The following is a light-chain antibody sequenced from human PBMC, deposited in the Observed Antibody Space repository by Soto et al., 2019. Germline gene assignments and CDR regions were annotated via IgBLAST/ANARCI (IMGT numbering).Light chain of an antibody. V-gene: IGKV3-20*01. CDR3: QEYGSSQIT. J-gene: IGKJ5*01. Sequence: EIVLTQSPGTLSLSPGERATLSCRASQSVSSSYLAWYQQKPGQAPRLLIYGASNRATGIPDRFIGSGSGTDFTLTISRLEPEDFAVYYCQEYGSSQITFGQGTRLEIK. CDR1: QSVSSSY. CDR2: GAS.